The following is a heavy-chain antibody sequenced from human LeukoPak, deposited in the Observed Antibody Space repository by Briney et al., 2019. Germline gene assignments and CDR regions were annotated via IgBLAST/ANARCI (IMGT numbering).Heavy chain of an antibody. CDR3: ARDRNYDSSGYDHAFDI. Sequence: RPGGSLRLSCAASRFTFSSYAMHWVRQAPGKGLEYVSAISSNGGSTYYANSVKGRFTISRDNSKNTLYLQMGSLRAEDMAVYYYARDRNYDSSGYDHAFDIWGQGTMVTVSS. D-gene: IGHD3-22*01. CDR1: RFTFSSYA. V-gene: IGHV3-64*01. J-gene: IGHJ3*02. CDR2: ISSNGGST.